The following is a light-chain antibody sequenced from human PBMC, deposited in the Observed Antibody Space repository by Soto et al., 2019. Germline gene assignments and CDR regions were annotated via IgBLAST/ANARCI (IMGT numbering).Light chain of an antibody. CDR2: LGS. J-gene: IGKJ2*01. CDR1: QSLLHSNGYNY. V-gene: IGKV2-28*01. Sequence: DIVLTQSPLSLPVTPGEPASISCRSTQSLLHSNGYNYLDWYLQKPGQSPPLLISLGSNRASGVPDRVSGSRSGTDFTLTISRVEAEDVGVYYCMQALLALVTFGQGTKLEI. CDR3: MQALLALVT.